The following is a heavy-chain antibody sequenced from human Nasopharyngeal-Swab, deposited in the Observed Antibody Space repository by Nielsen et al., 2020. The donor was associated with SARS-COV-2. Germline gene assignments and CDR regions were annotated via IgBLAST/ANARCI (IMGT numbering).Heavy chain of an antibody. V-gene: IGHV3-11*04. D-gene: IGHD3-16*02. CDR2: ISSSGSTI. CDR3: ARSSDYVWGSYRYHYYYGMDV. Sequence: GESLKISCAVSGFTFSDFYMSWSRQAPGKGLEWVSYISSSGSTIYYADSVKGRFTISRDNAKNSLYLQMNSLRAEDTAVYFCARSSDYVWGSYRYHYYYGMDVWGQGTTVTVSS. J-gene: IGHJ6*02. CDR1: GFTFSDFY.